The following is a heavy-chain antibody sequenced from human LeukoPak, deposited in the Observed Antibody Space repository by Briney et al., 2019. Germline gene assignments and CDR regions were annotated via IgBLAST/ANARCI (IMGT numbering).Heavy chain of an antibody. CDR1: GGSISSRSHY. Sequence: SETLSLTCTVSGGSISSRSHYWGWIRQPPGKGLEWIGSIFYSGRTYYNPSLKSRVTISVDTSKNQFSLRLSSVTAADTAVYYCVESGNRGYSYGYSAFDIWGQGTTVTVSS. J-gene: IGHJ3*02. CDR2: IFYSGRT. CDR3: VESGNRGYSYGYSAFDI. V-gene: IGHV4-39*01. D-gene: IGHD5-18*01.